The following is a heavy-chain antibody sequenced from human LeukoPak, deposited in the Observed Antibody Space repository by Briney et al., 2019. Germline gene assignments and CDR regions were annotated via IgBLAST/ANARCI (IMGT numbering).Heavy chain of an antibody. CDR2: ISGSGGST. CDR3: AKVEGGSSGWYYNFDY. J-gene: IGHJ4*02. Sequence: PGGSLRLSCAASGFTFSSYAMSWVRQAPGKGLEWVSAISGSGGSTYYADSVKGRFTISRDNSKNTLYLQMNSLRAEDTAVYYCAKVEGGSSGWYYNFDYWGQGTLVTVSS. CDR1: GFTFSSYA. D-gene: IGHD6-19*01. V-gene: IGHV3-23*01.